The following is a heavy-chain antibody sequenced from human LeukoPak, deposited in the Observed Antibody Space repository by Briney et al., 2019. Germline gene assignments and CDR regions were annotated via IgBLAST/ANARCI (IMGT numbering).Heavy chain of an antibody. V-gene: IGHV4-59*12. D-gene: IGHD4-23*01. CDR2: IYYSGST. CDR3: AREFSYGSNGRGFDY. J-gene: IGHJ4*02. Sequence: SETLSLTCTVSGGSISSYYWSWIRQPPGKGLEWIGYIYYSGSTNYNPSLKSRVTMSVDTSKNQFSLKLNSMTAADTAVYYCAREFSYGSNGRGFDYWGQGTLVTVSS. CDR1: GGSISSYY.